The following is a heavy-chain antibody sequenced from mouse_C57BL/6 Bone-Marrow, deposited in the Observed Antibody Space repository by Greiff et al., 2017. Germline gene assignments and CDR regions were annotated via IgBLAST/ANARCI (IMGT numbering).Heavy chain of an antibody. CDR2: IDPENGDT. D-gene: IGHD4-1*01. Sequence: VHVKQSGAELVRPGASVKLSCTASGFNIKDDYMHWVKQRPEKGLEWIGWIDPENGDTEYDSKFQGKATITADTSSNTAYLQLSSLTSEYTAVYYCTTGTPFAYWGQETLVTVSA. CDR1: GFNIKDDY. J-gene: IGHJ3*01. CDR3: TTGTPFAY. V-gene: IGHV14-4*01.